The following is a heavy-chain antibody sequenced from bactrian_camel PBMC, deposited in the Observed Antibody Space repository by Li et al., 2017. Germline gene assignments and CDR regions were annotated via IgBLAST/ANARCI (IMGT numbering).Heavy chain of an antibody. D-gene: IGHD1*01. CDR3: ARDDSSCVPLVAGRPEIGN. CDR2: FTSDGTP. Sequence: HVQLVESGGGSVQAGESLRLSCTMSGYNRHCMGWFRQTPGKEREGIAAFTSDGTPSYRPSVKGRFTISKDNAKNTLYLQMNSLKSEDTAMYYCARDDSSCVPLVAGRPEIGNWGRGTQVTVS. V-gene: IGHV3S53*01. J-gene: IGHJ6*01. CDR1: GYNRHC.